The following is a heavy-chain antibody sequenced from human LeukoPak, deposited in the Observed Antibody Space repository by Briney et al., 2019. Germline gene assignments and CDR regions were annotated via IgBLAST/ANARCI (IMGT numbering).Heavy chain of an antibody. Sequence: GGSLRHSCAASAFTFSSYAMSWVRQAPGKGLEWVSAISGSGGSASYADSVRGRFTISRDNSKNTLFLQMNSLRAEDTAVYYCGKSHSSAYYDFDYWGRGTLVTVSS. D-gene: IGHD6-19*01. J-gene: IGHJ4*02. CDR1: AFTFSSYA. CDR2: ISGSGGSA. CDR3: GKSHSSAYYDFDY. V-gene: IGHV3-23*01.